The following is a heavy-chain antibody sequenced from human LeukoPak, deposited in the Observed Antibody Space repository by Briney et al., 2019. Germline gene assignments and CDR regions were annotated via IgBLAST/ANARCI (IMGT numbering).Heavy chain of an antibody. V-gene: IGHV3-53*01. CDR3: ARIGYSSSSLDY. CDR2: IDRSGVT. J-gene: IGHJ4*02. D-gene: IGHD6-6*01. Sequence: PGGSLRLSCAASGFTVHSNYMSWVRQAPGKGLEWVSVIDRSGVTHYADSVKGRFTISRDNAKNSLYLQMNSLRAEDTAVYYCARIGYSSSSLDYWGLGTLVTVSS. CDR1: GFTVHSNY.